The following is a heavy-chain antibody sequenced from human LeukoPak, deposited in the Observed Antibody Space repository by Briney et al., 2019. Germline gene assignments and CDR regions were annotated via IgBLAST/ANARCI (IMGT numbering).Heavy chain of an antibody. D-gene: IGHD6-13*01. V-gene: IGHV3-21*01. CDR1: GFTFSSYA. CDR2: ISSSSSYI. CDR3: ARLRQQLVVHDAFDI. J-gene: IGHJ3*02. Sequence: GGSLRLSCAASGFTFSSYAMSWVRQAPGKGLEWVSSISSSSSYIYYADSVKGRFTISRDNAKNSLYLQMNSLRAEDTAVYYCARLRQQLVVHDAFDIWGQGTMVTVSS.